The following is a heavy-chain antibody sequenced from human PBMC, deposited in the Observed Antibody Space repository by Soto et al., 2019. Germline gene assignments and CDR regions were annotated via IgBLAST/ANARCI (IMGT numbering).Heavy chain of an antibody. D-gene: IGHD1-26*01. V-gene: IGHV4-39*01. Sequence: QLQLQESGPGLVKPSETLSLTCTVSGGSISSSSHYWGWIRQPPGKGLEWIGSIYYSGSTYYNPSLKSRVTISVDTSKNQFSLKLSSVTAADTAVYYCARHSEPYSGSYYCDYWGQGTLVTVSS. CDR2: IYYSGST. CDR1: GGSISSSSHY. CDR3: ARHSEPYSGSYYCDY. J-gene: IGHJ4*02.